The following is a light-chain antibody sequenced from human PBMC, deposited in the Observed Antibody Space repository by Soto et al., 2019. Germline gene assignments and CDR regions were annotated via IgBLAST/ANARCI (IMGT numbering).Light chain of an antibody. Sequence: QSVLTQPPSASASLGASVTLTCTLSSGYSNFKVDWYQQRPGKGPRFVMRVGTGGIVGSKGDGIPDRFSVLGSGLNRYLTINNIQEEDESADHCGADHGSGSNFVLFGGGTKLTVL. CDR3: GADHGSGSNFVL. CDR2: VGTGGIVG. V-gene: IGLV9-49*01. CDR1: SGYSNFK. J-gene: IGLJ2*01.